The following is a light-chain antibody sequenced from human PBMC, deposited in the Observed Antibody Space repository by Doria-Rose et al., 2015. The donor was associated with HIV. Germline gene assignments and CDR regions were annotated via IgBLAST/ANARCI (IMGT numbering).Light chain of an antibody. V-gene: IGLV1-40*02. CDR1: SSDIGAGYD. CDR3: QTYDRSLNVL. J-gene: IGLJ2*01. Sequence: QSVVTQPPSVSGAPGQRVTISCSGSSSDIGAGYDVHWYQQLPGTAPKLLIYGDTDRPSGVPDRFSGSKSGTSASLAITGLQAEDEADYYCQTYDRSLNVLFGGGTKLTVL. CDR2: GDT.